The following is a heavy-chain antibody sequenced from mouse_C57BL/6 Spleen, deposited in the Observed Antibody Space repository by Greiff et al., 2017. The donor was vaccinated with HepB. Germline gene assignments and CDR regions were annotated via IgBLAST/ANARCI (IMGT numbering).Heavy chain of an antibody. D-gene: IGHD1-1*01. CDR3: ARDLIYYYGSSISWYFDV. J-gene: IGHJ1*03. CDR1: GFTFSDYY. Sequence: EVQLVESEGGLVQPGSSMKLSCTASGFTFSDYYMAWVRQVPEKGLEWVANINYDGSSTYYLDSLKSRFIISRDNAKNILYLQMSSLKSEDTATYYCARDLIYYYGSSISWYFDVWGTGTTVTVSS. V-gene: IGHV5-16*01. CDR2: INYDGSST.